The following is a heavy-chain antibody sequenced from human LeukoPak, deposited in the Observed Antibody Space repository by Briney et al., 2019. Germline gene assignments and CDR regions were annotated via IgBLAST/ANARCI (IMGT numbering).Heavy chain of an antibody. CDR3: ARHGPTDGGLIGR. J-gene: IGHJ4*02. Sequence: KPSETLSLTCTVSGGSISSNNLYWGWIRQPPGKGLEWIGSIYYSGSTYYNPSLKSRATVSVDTSKNQFSLKLSSVTAADTAVYYCARHGPTDGGLIGRWGQGTLVTVSS. CDR1: GGSISSNNLY. V-gene: IGHV4-39*01. CDR2: IYYSGST. D-gene: IGHD3-16*02.